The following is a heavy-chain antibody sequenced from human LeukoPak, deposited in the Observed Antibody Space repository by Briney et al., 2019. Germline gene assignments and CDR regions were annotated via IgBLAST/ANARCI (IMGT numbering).Heavy chain of an antibody. CDR3: ARESYGDYYIDY. D-gene: IGHD4-17*01. V-gene: IGHV3-30-3*01. CDR2: ISYDGSNK. Sequence: PGGSLRLSCAASGFTFSSYAMHWVRQAPGKGLEWVAVISYDGSNKYYADSVKGRFTISRDNSKDTLYVQMNSLRAEDTAVYYCARESYGDYYIDYWGQGTLVTVSS. J-gene: IGHJ4*02. CDR1: GFTFSSYA.